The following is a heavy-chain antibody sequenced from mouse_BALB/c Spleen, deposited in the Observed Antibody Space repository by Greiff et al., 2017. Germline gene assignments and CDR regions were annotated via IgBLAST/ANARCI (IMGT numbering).Heavy chain of an antibody. Sequence: QVQLQQSGAELVRPGVSVKISCKGSGYTFTDYAMHWVKQSHAKSLEWIGVISTYYGDASYNQKFKGKATMTVDKSSSTAYMELTRLTSEDAAIYYCARAGYGSNPWFAYWGQGTLVTVSA. CDR2: ISTYYGDA. V-gene: IGHV1S137*01. J-gene: IGHJ3*01. CDR3: ARAGYGSNPWFAY. D-gene: IGHD1-1*01. CDR1: GYTFTDYA.